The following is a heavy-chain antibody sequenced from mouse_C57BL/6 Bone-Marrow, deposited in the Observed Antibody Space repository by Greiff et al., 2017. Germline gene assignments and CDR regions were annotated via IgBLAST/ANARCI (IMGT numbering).Heavy chain of an antibody. J-gene: IGHJ3*01. Sequence: VQLQQPGAELVKPGASVKLSCKASGYTFTSYWMHWVKQRPGQGLEWIGMIHPNSGSTNYNEKFKRKATLTVDKSSSTAYMQLSSRTSEDSAVYYCARYWAWFAYWGQGTLVTVSA. D-gene: IGHD4-1*01. CDR2: IHPNSGST. CDR1: GYTFTSYW. V-gene: IGHV1-64*01. CDR3: ARYWAWFAY.